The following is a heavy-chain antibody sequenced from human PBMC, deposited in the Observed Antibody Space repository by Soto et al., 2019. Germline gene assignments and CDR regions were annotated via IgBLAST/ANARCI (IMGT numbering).Heavy chain of an antibody. CDR2: IHYSGST. J-gene: IGHJ4*02. Sequence: SETLSLTCTVSGGSMSGFYWSWIRQPPGKELEWIAYIHYSGSTNYNPSLKRRVTISVDTSKNQFSLKLGSVTAADTAVYYCARHRADFLSGGFDFGGQETLVTVSS. CDR1: GGSMSGFY. CDR3: ARHRADFLSGGFDF. D-gene: IGHD3-3*01. V-gene: IGHV4-59*08.